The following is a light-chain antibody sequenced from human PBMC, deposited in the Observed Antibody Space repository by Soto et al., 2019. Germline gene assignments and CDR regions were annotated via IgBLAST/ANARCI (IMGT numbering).Light chain of an antibody. V-gene: IGLV2-14*03. J-gene: IGLJ2*01. Sequence: QSALTQPASVSGSPGQSITISCTGTSSDIGGYNYVSWYQQHPGKAPKLMIYDVSDRPSGVSNRFSGSKSGNTASLTISGLQAEDEAYYYCASYASSNTVLFGGGTKLTVL. CDR1: SSDIGGYNY. CDR3: ASYASSNTVL. CDR2: DVS.